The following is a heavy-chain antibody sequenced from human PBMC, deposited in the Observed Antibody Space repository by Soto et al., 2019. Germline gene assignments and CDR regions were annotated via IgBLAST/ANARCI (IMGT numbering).Heavy chain of an antibody. CDR2: INHSGST. CDR3: ASSRPGVHFDY. Sequence: SETLSLTCVVYGGSFSGYYWSWIRQPPGKGLEWIGEINHSGSTNYDPSLKSRVTISVDTSKNQFSLKLSSVTAADTAVYYCASSRPGVHFDYWGQGTLVTVSS. D-gene: IGHD2-2*01. CDR1: GGSFSGYY. V-gene: IGHV4-34*01. J-gene: IGHJ4*02.